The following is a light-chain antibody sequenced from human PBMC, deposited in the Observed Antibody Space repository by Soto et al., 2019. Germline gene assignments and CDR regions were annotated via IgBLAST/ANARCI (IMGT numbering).Light chain of an antibody. CDR3: QQRSNWPGIT. CDR2: GAS. V-gene: IGKV3-11*01. J-gene: IGKJ5*01. Sequence: EIVMTQSPATLSVSPGEIATLFCTPSQSVSRYLAWYQQKPGQAPRLLVYGASNRATGIPDRSSGSGSGTDFTPTISRLEPEDFAVCYCQQRSNWPGITFGQGTRLEIK. CDR1: QSVSRY.